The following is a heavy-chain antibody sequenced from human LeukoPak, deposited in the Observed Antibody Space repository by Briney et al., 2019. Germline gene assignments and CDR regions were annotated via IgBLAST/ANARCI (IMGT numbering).Heavy chain of an antibody. CDR1: GFTFSGYG. CDR2: IRYDGTNK. D-gene: IGHD6-13*01. J-gene: IGHJ3*02. Sequence: GGSLRLSCAASGFTFSGYGMHWVRQAPGKELEWVAFIRYDGTNKYCADSVKGRFTISRDNSKNTLYLQMNSLRAEDTALYYCAKGYSSSWSYPLDAFDIWGQGTMVTVSS. V-gene: IGHV3-30*02. CDR3: AKGYSSSWSYPLDAFDI.